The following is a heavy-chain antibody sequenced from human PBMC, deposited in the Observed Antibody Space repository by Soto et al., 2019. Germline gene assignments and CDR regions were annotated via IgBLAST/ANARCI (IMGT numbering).Heavy chain of an antibody. CDR2: INHSGST. V-gene: IGHV4-34*01. CDR3: ARAVGYCSSTSCYYYYGMDV. CDR1: GGAFSGYY. J-gene: IGHJ6*02. Sequence: PSEALSLTCSVSGGAFSGYYWSWIRQPPGKWLEWIGEINHSGSTNYNPSLKSRVTISVDTSKNQFSLKLSSVTAADTAVYYCARAVGYCSSTSCYYYYGMDVWGQGTTVTVSS. D-gene: IGHD2-2*03.